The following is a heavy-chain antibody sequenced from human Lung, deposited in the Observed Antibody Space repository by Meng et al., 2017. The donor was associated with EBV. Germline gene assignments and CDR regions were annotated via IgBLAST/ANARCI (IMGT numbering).Heavy chain of an antibody. CDR1: GYTFTTYG. D-gene: IGHD6-25*01. J-gene: IGHJ4*02. V-gene: IGHV7-4-1*02. CDR2: INTNTGKP. Sequence: QVQSVQSGSELKKPGASLRISCKASGYTFTTYGMNWVRQAPGQGLEWMGWINTNTGKPTYAQGLTGRFVFSLDTSVSTAYLQISSLKAEDTAVYYCARDSEAADYWGQGTLVTVSS. CDR3: ARDSEAADY.